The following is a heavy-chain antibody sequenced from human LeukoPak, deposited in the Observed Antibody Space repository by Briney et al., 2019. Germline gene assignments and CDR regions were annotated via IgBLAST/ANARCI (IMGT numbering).Heavy chain of an antibody. Sequence: GGSLRLSCAASGFTFSSYSMNWVRQAPGKGLEWVSSISSSSSYIYYADSVKGRFAISRDNAKNSLYLQMNSLRAEDTAVYYCARDPDLGISDYWGQGTLVTVSS. CDR3: ARDPDLGISDY. CDR1: GFTFSSYS. J-gene: IGHJ4*02. CDR2: ISSSSSYI. D-gene: IGHD7-27*01. V-gene: IGHV3-21*04.